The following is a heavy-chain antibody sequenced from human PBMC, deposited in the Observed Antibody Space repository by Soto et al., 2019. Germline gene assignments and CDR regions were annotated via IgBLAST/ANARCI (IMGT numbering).Heavy chain of an antibody. J-gene: IGHJ3*02. V-gene: IGHV3-48*01. CDR2: ISSSSSTI. CDR1: GFTFSSYS. D-gene: IGHD6-19*01. Sequence: EVQLVESGGGLVQPGGSLRLSCAASGFTFSSYSMNWVRQAPGKGLEWVSYISSSSSTIYYADSVKGRFTISIDNAKNSLYLQMNSLRAEDTAVYYCARAFIAVAGTRGGAFDIWGQGTMVTVSS. CDR3: ARAFIAVAGTRGGAFDI.